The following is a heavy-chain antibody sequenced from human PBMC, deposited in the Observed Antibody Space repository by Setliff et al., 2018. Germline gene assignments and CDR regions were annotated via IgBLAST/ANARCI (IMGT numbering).Heavy chain of an antibody. D-gene: IGHD2-21*01. CDR2: IYTSGTT. J-gene: IGHJ6*02. V-gene: IGHV4-61*02. CDR1: GASIGSGSHY. Sequence: PSETLSLTCTVSGASIGSGSHYWSWIRQPAGRGLEWIGRIYTSGTTNYSPSLKSRVSISSDTSKNVISLKLNSVTAADTAVYFCAREYVVISFVRNTHSHYGMDVWGQGTTVIVSS. CDR3: AREYVVISFVRNTHSHYGMDV.